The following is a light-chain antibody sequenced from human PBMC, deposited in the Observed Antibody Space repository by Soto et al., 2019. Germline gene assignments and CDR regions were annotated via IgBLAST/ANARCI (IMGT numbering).Light chain of an antibody. CDR2: DAS. Sequence: DIQMPQSPSSLSSSLGDRFTITCQASQDISNYLNWYQQKPGKAPKLLIYDASNLETGVPSRFSGSGSGTDFTFTISSLQPEDIATYYCQQYDNLSITFGQGTRLEIK. V-gene: IGKV1-33*01. J-gene: IGKJ5*01. CDR1: QDISNY. CDR3: QQYDNLSIT.